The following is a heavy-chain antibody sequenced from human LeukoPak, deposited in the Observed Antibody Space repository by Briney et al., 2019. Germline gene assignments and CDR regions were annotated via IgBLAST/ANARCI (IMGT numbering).Heavy chain of an antibody. CDR1: GFTFSDYA. Sequence: GGSLRLSCAASGFTFSDYALHWVRQVPGKGLEWVAFVAYDGSSKYYRDSVRGRFIISRDYSRNALYLQMNSLRGDDTAVYYCARDGVTRRYNMYFYMDVWGKGTTVTASS. V-gene: IGHV3-30*04. J-gene: IGHJ6*03. D-gene: IGHD1-1*01. CDR2: VAYDGSSK. CDR3: ARDGVTRRYNMYFYMDV.